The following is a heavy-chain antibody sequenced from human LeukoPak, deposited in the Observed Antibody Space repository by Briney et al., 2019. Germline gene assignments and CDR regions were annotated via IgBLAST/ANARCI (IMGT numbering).Heavy chain of an antibody. D-gene: IGHD3-22*01. V-gene: IGHV4-59*01. J-gene: IGHJ4*02. CDR2: IYYSGST. Sequence: SETLSLTCTVSGGSISSYYWSWIRQPPGKGLEWIGYIYYSGSTNYDPSLKSRVTISVDTSKNQFSLKLSSVTAADTAVYYCAGTYYYDSSGYYHYSLWGQGTLVTVSS. CDR3: AGTYYYDSSGYYHYSL. CDR1: GGSISSYY.